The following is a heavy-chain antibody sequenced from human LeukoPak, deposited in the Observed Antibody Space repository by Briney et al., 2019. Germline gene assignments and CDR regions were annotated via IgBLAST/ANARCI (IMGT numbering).Heavy chain of an antibody. CDR1: GYTCTGYY. V-gene: IGHV1-2*02. CDR3: ARSTSFDY. CDR2: INPNSGGT. D-gene: IGHD2-2*01. J-gene: IGHJ4*02. Sequence: GASVKVSCKASGYTCTGYYKHWVRQAPGQGLEWMGWINPNSGGTNYQGRVTMTRDTSISTAYMELSRLRSDDTAVYYCARSTSFDYWGQGTLVTVSS.